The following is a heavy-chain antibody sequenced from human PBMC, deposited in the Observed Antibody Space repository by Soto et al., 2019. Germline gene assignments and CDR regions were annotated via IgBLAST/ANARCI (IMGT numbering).Heavy chain of an antibody. CDR2: IKQDGSEK. Sequence: EVQLVESGGGLVQPGGSLRLSCEASGFTISSYWMSWVRQAPGKGLEWVANIKQDGSEKYYVDSVKGRFTISRDNAKNSQYQQNTILRAEDTAAYYCARETTVVTRVLNYWGHGTLVAV. CDR3: ARETTVVTRVLNY. D-gene: IGHD4-17*01. J-gene: IGHJ4*01. V-gene: IGHV3-7*01. CDR1: GFTISSYW.